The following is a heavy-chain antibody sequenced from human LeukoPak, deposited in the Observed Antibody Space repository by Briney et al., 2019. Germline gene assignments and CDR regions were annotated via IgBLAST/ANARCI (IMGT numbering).Heavy chain of an antibody. J-gene: IGHJ4*02. Sequence: ASVKVSCKASGYTFTGYYMHWVRQAPGQGLEWMGRINPNSGGTNYAQKFQGRVTMTRDTSINTAYMELSRLRSDDTAVYYCARDPVYSSSWGGNDYWGQGTLVTVSS. CDR3: ARDPVYSSSWGGNDY. CDR1: GYTFTGYY. CDR2: INPNSGGT. D-gene: IGHD6-13*01. V-gene: IGHV1-2*06.